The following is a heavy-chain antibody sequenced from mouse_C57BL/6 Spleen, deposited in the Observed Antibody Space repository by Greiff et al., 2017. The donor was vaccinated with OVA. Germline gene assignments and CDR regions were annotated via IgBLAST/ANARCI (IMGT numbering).Heavy chain of an antibody. D-gene: IGHD2-2*01. CDR3: APYGYDPYFDY. J-gene: IGHJ2*01. CDR1: GYAFSSYW. V-gene: IGHV1-80*01. CDR2: IYPGDGDT. Sequence: SGAELVKPGASVKISCKASGYAFSSYWMNWVKQRPGKGLEWIGQIYPGDGDTNYNGKFKGKATLTADKSSSTAYMQLSSLTSEDSAVYFCAPYGYDPYFDYWGQGTTLTVSS.